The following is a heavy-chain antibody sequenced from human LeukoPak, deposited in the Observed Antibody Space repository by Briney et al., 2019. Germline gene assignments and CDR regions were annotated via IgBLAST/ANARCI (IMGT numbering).Heavy chain of an antibody. V-gene: IGHV4-59*01. CDR3: ARERRIAMVRGVVSHFDY. CDR1: GGSISSYY. D-gene: IGHD3-10*01. J-gene: IGHJ4*02. Sequence: SETLSLTCTVSGGSISSYYWSWIRQPPGKGLEWIGYIYYSGSTNYNPSLKSRVTISVDTSKNQFSLKLSSVTAADTAVYYCARERRIAMVRGVVSHFDYWGQGTLVTVSS. CDR2: IYYSGST.